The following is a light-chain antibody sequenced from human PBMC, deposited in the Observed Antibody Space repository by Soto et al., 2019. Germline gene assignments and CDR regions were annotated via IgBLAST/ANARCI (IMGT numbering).Light chain of an antibody. Sequence: QSALTQPASVSGSPGQSITISCTGTSSDVGGYNYVSWYQQHPGKVPKLMIYEVTKRPSRVSSRFSGSKSGNTASLTISGLQAEDEADYYCSSYTSGSTLYVFGTGTKVTVL. V-gene: IGLV2-14*01. J-gene: IGLJ1*01. CDR1: SSDVGGYNY. CDR2: EVT. CDR3: SSYTSGSTLYV.